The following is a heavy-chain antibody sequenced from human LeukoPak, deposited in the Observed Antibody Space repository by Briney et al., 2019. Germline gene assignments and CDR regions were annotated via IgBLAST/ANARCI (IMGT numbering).Heavy chain of an antibody. Sequence: GGSLRLSCADSAFTFSSYAMSWVRQAPGKGLEWVSGISGSGGITRYADSVKGRFTISRDNSKNTLYVRMNSLRAEDTAVYYCAKDGYYYDSSGSPTYFFDYWGQGTLVTVSS. J-gene: IGHJ4*02. V-gene: IGHV3-23*01. CDR3: AKDGYYYDSSGSPTYFFDY. D-gene: IGHD3-22*01. CDR2: ISGSGGIT. CDR1: AFTFSSYA.